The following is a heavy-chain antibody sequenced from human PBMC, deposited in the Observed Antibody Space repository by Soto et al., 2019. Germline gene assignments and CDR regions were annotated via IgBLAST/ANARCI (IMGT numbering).Heavy chain of an antibody. Sequence: QVQLVESGGGVVQPGRSLRLSCAASGFTFSSNNMHWVRQAPGKGLEWVAVIWYDGSIKQYADSVKGRFTISRDNSKNTLYLQMNSLRAEDTAVYHCAKALVVDEVTYNWFDPWGQGTLVTVSS. D-gene: IGHD2-2*01. CDR3: AKALVVDEVTYNWFDP. V-gene: IGHV3-33*08. CDR1: GFTFSSNN. J-gene: IGHJ5*02. CDR2: IWYDGSIK.